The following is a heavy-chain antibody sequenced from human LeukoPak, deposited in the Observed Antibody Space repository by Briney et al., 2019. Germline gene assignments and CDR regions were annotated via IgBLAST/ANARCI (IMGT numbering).Heavy chain of an antibody. CDR2: INHSGST. Sequence: SETLSLTCAVYGGSFSGYYWSWIRQPPGKGLEWVGEINHSGSTNYNPSLKSRVTISVDTSKNQFSLKLSSVTAADTAVYYCARARNYGSGSYGYWGQGTLVTVSS. D-gene: IGHD3-10*01. J-gene: IGHJ4*02. V-gene: IGHV4-34*01. CDR1: GGSFSGYY. CDR3: ARARNYGSGSYGY.